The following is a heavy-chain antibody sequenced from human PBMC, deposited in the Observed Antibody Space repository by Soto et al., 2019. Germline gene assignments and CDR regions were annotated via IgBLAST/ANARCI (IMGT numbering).Heavy chain of an antibody. CDR1: GDSFSSKSVA. CDR3: ARVRFGQQMSNFHY. CDR2: TYYRSKWYD. D-gene: IGHD6-13*01. V-gene: IGHV6-1*01. J-gene: IGHJ4*02. Sequence: SQTLSLTCAIFGDSFSSKSVAWNWIRQSPSRGLEWLGRTYYRSKWYDDYAVSVKSRITINPDTSKNQFSLQLNSVTPEDRVLYYCARVRFGQQMSNFHYWGKGILVTVSS.